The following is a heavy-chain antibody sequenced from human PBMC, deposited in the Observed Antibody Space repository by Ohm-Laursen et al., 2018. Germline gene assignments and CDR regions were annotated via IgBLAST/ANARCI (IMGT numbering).Heavy chain of an antibody. CDR1: GYTFDSFG. J-gene: IGHJ4*02. CDR2: ISPYSGQT. V-gene: IGHV1-18*01. CDR3: ARGDTYGFDY. D-gene: IGHD3-10*01. Sequence: ASVKVSCKASGYTFDSFGITWVRQAPGQGLDWMGWISPYSGQTKYALKLQGRVTMTTDTSTSTAYMDVRGLRSDDTAVYYCARGDTYGFDYWGQGTLVTVSS.